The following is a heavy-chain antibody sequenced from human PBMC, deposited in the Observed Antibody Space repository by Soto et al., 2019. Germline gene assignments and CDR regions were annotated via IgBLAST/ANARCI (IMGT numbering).Heavy chain of an antibody. CDR3: ARDQGSHPGE. V-gene: IGHV4-4*02. CDR1: GLSISSDNW. J-gene: IGHJ4*02. Sequence: QVQLQESGPGLVRPSGTVSLTCAVSGLSISSDNWWSWVRQPPGKGLEWIGEIHHSGSTNYNPSLTSRVTMSVVPSKDLFSLTLNSVTAADTAFYYCARDQGSHPGEWGQGTLVSVSS. CDR2: IHHSGST. D-gene: IGHD6-13*01.